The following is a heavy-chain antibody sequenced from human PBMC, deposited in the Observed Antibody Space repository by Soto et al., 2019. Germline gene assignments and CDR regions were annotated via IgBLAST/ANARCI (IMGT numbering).Heavy chain of an antibody. CDR1: GFTFTSYI. CDR3: DRAEPAAPFDY. Sequence: PGGSLRLSCAASGFTFTSYIMHWVRQTPGKGLEWVSSIISSGSDIYYADSVKGRFTISRDNAKNSLYLQMNSLRAEDTAVYYCDRAEPAAPFDYWGQGTLVTVSS. V-gene: IGHV3-21*01. CDR2: IISSGSDI. D-gene: IGHD2-2*01. J-gene: IGHJ4*02.